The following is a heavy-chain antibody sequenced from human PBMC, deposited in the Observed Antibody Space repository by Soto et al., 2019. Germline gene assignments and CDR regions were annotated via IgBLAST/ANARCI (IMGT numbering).Heavy chain of an antibody. CDR1: GFTFSSYA. D-gene: IGHD3-10*01. V-gene: IGHV3-23*01. Sequence: GGSLRLSCAASGFTFSSYAMSWVRQAPGKGLEWVSGITGTGYGTYYGDSVTGRFTISRDNTKNTLHLQMNSLRAEDTAVYYCARDLVRGVIDVWGQGTTVTVSS. CDR2: ITGTGYGT. J-gene: IGHJ6*02. CDR3: ARDLVRGVIDV.